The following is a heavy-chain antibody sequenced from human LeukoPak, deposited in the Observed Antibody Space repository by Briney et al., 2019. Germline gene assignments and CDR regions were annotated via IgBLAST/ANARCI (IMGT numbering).Heavy chain of an antibody. CDR3: VRNSGELGA. Sequence: PGGSLRLSCAASGCTFSNNYMSWVRRAAGKGLEWVALIYSAGGTYYADSVKGRFTISRDNSKNTLHLQMNSLRAEDTAVYYCVRNSGELGAWGQGTLVTVSS. D-gene: IGHD2-21*01. CDR2: IYSAGGT. V-gene: IGHV3-53*01. J-gene: IGHJ5*02. CDR1: GCTFSNNY.